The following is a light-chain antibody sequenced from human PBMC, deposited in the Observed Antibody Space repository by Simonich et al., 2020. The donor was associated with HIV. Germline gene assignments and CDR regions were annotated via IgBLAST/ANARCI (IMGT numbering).Light chain of an antibody. Sequence: EIVMTQSPVTLSVSPGERATLSCRVSQSVSNTLAWYQQKPGQAPRLLIYGASPRATGVPDRFRGSGSGTEFSLTISSLQSEDSAVYYCQQYNKWPLTFGGGTKVEIK. CDR1: QSVSNT. CDR2: GAS. J-gene: IGKJ4*01. V-gene: IGKV3-15*01. CDR3: QQYNKWPLT.